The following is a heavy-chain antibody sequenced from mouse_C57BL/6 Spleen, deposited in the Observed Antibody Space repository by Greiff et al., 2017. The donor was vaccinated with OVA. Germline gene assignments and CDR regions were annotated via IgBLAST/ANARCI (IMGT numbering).Heavy chain of an antibody. D-gene: IGHD2-4*01. CDR3: ARDRDYDGRIFAY. J-gene: IGHJ3*01. CDR2: ISDGGSYT. CDR1: GFTFSSYA. Sequence: EVNVVESGGGLVKPGGSLKLSCAASGFTFSSYAMSWVRQTPEKRLEWVATISDGGSYTYYPDNVKGRFTISRDNAKNNLYLQMSHLKSEDTAMYYCARDRDYDGRIFAYWGQGTLVTVSA. V-gene: IGHV5-4*01.